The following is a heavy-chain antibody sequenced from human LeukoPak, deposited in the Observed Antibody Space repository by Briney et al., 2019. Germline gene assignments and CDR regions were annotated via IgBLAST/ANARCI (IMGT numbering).Heavy chain of an antibody. CDR3: ARWSGGRVIDS. V-gene: IGHV3-30*03. CDR2: ISDAGRNG. J-gene: IGHJ4*02. CDR1: RFTFSSYG. Sequence: GGSLRLSCAASRFTFSSYGMHWVRQAPGKGLEWVAVISDAGRNGNYRDSVKGRFTISKDNSRNTLFLQMNSLRVEDTAVYYCARWSGGRVIDSWGQGTLVTVSS. D-gene: IGHD3-16*01.